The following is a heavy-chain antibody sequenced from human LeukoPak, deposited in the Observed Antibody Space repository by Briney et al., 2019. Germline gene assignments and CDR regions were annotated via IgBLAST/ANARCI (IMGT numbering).Heavy chain of an antibody. D-gene: IGHD3-22*01. CDR2: IYYSGST. Sequence: KPSETLSLTCTVSGDSISSYYWSWIRQPPGKGLEWIGYIYYSGSTNYNPSLKSRVTISVDTSKNQFSVKLSSVTAADTAVYYCASATRSYYDSSGYLDYWGQGTLVTVSS. V-gene: IGHV4-59*01. J-gene: IGHJ4*02. CDR1: GDSISSYY. CDR3: ASATRSYYDSSGYLDY.